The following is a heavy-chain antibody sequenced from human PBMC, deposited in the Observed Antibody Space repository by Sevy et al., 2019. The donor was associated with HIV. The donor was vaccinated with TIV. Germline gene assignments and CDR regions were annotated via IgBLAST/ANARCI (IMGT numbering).Heavy chain of an antibody. CDR1: GGSFSGYY. CDR2: INHSGST. D-gene: IGHD6-6*01. V-gene: IGHV4-34*01. Sequence: SETLSLTCAVYGGSFSGYYWSWIRQPPGKGLEWIGEINHSGSTNYNPSLKSRVTISVDTSKNQFSLKPSSVTAADTAVYYCARGRLYSSSSGADYNWFDPWGQGTLVTVSS. CDR3: ARGRLYSSSSGADYNWFDP. J-gene: IGHJ5*02.